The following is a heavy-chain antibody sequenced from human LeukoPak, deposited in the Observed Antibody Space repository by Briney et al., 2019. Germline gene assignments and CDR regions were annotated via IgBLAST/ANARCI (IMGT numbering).Heavy chain of an antibody. CDR3: ARTTSFTASGYDY. CDR1: GYTFTSDH. Sequence: SLKASSTASGYTFTSDHIKRVRQAHRLRSEWMGWMNPNNGDSGYAQKFQGRVTITRDTSISTAYMELRSLRSEDTAVYFCARTTSFTASGYDYWGQGTLVTVSS. V-gene: IGHV1-8*03. J-gene: IGHJ4*02. CDR2: MNPNNGDS. D-gene: IGHD6-25*01.